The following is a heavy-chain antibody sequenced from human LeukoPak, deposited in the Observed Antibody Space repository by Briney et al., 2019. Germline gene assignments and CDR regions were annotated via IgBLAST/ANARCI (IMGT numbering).Heavy chain of an antibody. Sequence: WIRQPPGKGLEWIGSIYYSGSTYYNPSLKSRVTISVDTSKNQFSLKLSSVTAADTAVYYCARPPIRSGSFRFHDAFDIWGQGTMVTVSS. CDR3: ARPPIRSGSFRFHDAFDI. J-gene: IGHJ3*02. V-gene: IGHV4-39*01. D-gene: IGHD1-26*01. CDR2: IYYSGST.